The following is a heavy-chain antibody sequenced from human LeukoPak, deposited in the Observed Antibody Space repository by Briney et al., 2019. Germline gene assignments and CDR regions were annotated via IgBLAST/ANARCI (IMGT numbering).Heavy chain of an antibody. CDR1: GGTFSSYA. D-gene: IGHD2-2*01. Sequence: SVKVSCKASGGTFSSYAISWVRQAPGQGLEWMGGIIPIFGTANYAQKFQGRVTITTDESTSTTYMELSSLRSEDTAVYYCARRYCSSTSCYADSGYEYFDYWGQGTLVTVSS. V-gene: IGHV1-69*05. J-gene: IGHJ4*02. CDR2: IIPIFGTA. CDR3: ARRYCSSTSCYADSGYEYFDY.